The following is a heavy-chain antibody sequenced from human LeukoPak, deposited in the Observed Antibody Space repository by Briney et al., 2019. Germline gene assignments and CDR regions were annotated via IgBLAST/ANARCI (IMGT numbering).Heavy chain of an antibody. V-gene: IGHV4-61*01. D-gene: IGHD3-22*01. CDR3: ARAVSSVVVIPF. J-gene: IGHJ4*02. CDR1: SGSVSSGRYY. Sequence: PSETLSLICTVSSGSVSSGRYYWSWIRQPPGKGLEWIGYISYSGSTNYNHSLKSRVTISVDTSKNQFSLKLSSVTAADTAVYYCARAVSSVVVIPFWGQGTLVTVSS. CDR2: ISYSGST.